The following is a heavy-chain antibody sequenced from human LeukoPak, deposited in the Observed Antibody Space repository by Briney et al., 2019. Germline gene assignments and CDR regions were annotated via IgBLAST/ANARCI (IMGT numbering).Heavy chain of an antibody. CDR2: MSGSGGST. Sequence: GGSLRLSCAASGFTFSSYAMSWVRQAPGKGLEWVSAMSGSGGSTYYADSVKGRFTISRDNSKNTLYLQMNSLRAEDTAVYYCAKDSKAVVRGSWGQGTLVTVSS. CDR3: AKDSKAVVRGS. CDR1: GFTFSSYA. J-gene: IGHJ5*02. V-gene: IGHV3-23*01. D-gene: IGHD3-10*01.